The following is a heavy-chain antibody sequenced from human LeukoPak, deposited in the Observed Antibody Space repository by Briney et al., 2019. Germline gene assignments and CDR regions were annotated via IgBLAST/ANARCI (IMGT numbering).Heavy chain of an antibody. J-gene: IGHJ4*02. CDR1: GFTFTIYG. CDR3: AKTFYDSGSYWGAFDY. CDR2: ISGSDYTT. D-gene: IGHD3-10*01. V-gene: IGHV3-23*01. Sequence: GGSLRLSCAASGFTFTIYGMNWVRQAPGKGLEWVSGISGSDYTTYYADSVKGRFTISRDNSKNTLYLQMNGLRAEDTAIYYCAKTFYDSGSYWGAFDYWGQGTLVTVSS.